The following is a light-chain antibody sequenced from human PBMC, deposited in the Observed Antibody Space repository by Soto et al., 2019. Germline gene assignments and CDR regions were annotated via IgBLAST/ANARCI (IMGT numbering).Light chain of an antibody. CDR3: QQYYSYPPG. J-gene: IGKJ4*01. V-gene: IGKV1-8*01. CDR1: QGISSY. Sequence: AIRMTQSPSSFSASTGDRVTITCRASQGISSYLAWYQQKPGKAPKLLIYAASTLQSGVPSRFSGSGSGTDFTLTISCLLSEDFATYFCQQYYSYPPGFGGGTKVEIK. CDR2: AAS.